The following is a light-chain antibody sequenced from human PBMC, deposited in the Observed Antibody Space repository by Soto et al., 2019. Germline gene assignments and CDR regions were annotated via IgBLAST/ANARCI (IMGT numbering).Light chain of an antibody. CDR2: EVS. J-gene: IGLJ2*01. CDR1: SSDVGGYNY. V-gene: IGLV2-14*01. CDR3: SSYTSSSTRV. Sequence: ALTQPASVSGSPGQSITISCTGTSSDVGGYNYVSWYQQHSGKAPKLIIYEVSNRPSGVSNRFSGSKSGNTASLTISGLQAEDEADYYCSSYTSSSTRVFGGGTKLTVL.